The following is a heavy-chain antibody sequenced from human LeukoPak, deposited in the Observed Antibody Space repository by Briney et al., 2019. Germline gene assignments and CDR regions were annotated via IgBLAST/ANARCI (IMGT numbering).Heavy chain of an antibody. CDR2: IKQDGSEK. CDR1: GFTFSSYW. V-gene: IGHV3-7*01. CDR3: ARTYDDFWSGYPSYYFDY. D-gene: IGHD3-3*01. Sequence: GGSLRLSCAASGFTFSSYWMSWVRQAPGKGLEWVANIKQDGSEKYYVDSVKGRFTISGDNAKNSLYLQMNSLRAEDTAVYYCARTYDDFWSGYPSYYFDYWGQGTLVTVSS. J-gene: IGHJ4*02.